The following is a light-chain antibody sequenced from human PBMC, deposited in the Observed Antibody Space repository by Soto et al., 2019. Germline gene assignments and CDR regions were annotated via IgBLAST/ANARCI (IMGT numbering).Light chain of an antibody. Sequence: EIVLTQSPGTLSLSPGERATLSCRASQSVNSSYLSWYQQKPGQAPRLLIYGASSRATGIPDRFSGSGSGTDFTLTISRLEPEDFAVYYCQHYGSSAWTFGPGTKVEIK. CDR1: QSVNSSY. CDR3: QHYGSSAWT. CDR2: GAS. J-gene: IGKJ1*01. V-gene: IGKV3-20*01.